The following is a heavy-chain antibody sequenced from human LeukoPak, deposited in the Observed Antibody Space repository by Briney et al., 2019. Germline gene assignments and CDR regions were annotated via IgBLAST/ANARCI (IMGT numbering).Heavy chain of an antibody. CDR2: IYYSGST. V-gene: IGHV4-39*07. CDR3: VRDWSSSGWNILDAFDI. D-gene: IGHD6-19*01. J-gene: IGHJ3*02. Sequence: SETLSLTCTVSGGSISSSSYYWGWIRQPPGKGLEWIGSIYYSGSTYYNPSLKSRVTISVDTSKNQFSLKLSSVTAADTAVYYCVRDWSSSGWNILDAFDIWGQGTMVTVSS. CDR1: GGSISSSSYY.